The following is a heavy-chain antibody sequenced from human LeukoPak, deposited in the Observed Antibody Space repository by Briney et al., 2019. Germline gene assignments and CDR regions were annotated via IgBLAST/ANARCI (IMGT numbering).Heavy chain of an antibody. V-gene: IGHV4-59*01. CDR2: IYYSGST. CDR1: GGSISSYY. D-gene: IGHD6-13*01. J-gene: IGHJ3*02. CDR3: ATHLPSSSWYPVDAFDI. Sequence: PSETLSLTCTVSGGSISSYYWSWIRQPPGKGLEWIGYIYYSGSTNYNPSLKSRVTISVDTSKNQFTLKLSSVTAADTAVYYCATHLPSSSWYPVDAFDIWGQGTMVTVSS.